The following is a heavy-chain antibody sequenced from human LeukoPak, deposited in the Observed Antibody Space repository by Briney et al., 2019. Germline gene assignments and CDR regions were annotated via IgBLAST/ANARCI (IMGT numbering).Heavy chain of an antibody. CDR1: GFTVSSNY. CDR2: IYSGGST. Sequence: GGSLRLSCAASGFTVSSNYMSWVRQAPGKGLEWVSVIYSGGSTYYADSVKGRFTISRDNSKNTLYLQMNSLRAEDTAVYYCAGPTAMAPFDYWGQGTLVTVSS. V-gene: IGHV3-53*01. J-gene: IGHJ4*02. CDR3: AGPTAMAPFDY. D-gene: IGHD5-18*01.